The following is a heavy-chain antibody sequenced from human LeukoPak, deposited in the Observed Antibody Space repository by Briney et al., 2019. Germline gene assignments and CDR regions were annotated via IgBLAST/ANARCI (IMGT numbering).Heavy chain of an antibody. Sequence: ASVKVSCKASGSTFTSYDINWVRQATGQGLEWMGWMNPNSGNTGYAQKFQGRVTMTRNTSISTAYMELSSLRSEDTAVYYCARVVVRGVMRGAFDIWGQGTMVTASS. CDR2: MNPNSGNT. CDR3: ARVVVRGVMRGAFDI. V-gene: IGHV1-8*01. J-gene: IGHJ3*02. D-gene: IGHD3-10*01. CDR1: GSTFTSYD.